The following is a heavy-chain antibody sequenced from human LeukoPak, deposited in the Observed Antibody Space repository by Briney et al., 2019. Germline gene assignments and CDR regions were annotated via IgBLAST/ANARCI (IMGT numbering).Heavy chain of an antibody. D-gene: IGHD1-26*01. Sequence: SETLSLTCIVSGGSISSSSYYWGWIRQPPGKGLEWIGRSYYSGSTYYNPSLKSRVTISVDTSKNQYSLKLSSVTATDTAVYFCATNRVGTYDRPFDIWGQGTMVTVSS. CDR3: ATNRVGTYDRPFDI. CDR2: SYYSGST. V-gene: IGHV4-39*01. J-gene: IGHJ3*02. CDR1: GGSISSSSYY.